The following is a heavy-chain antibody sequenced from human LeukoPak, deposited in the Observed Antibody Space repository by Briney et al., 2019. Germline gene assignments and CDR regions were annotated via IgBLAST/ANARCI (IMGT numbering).Heavy chain of an antibody. V-gene: IGHV3-30*04. D-gene: IGHD2-21*01. CDR3: ARERRGDRHDSLDI. CDR1: GFTFSDFA. J-gene: IGHJ3*02. CDR2: ISYDASSI. Sequence: GWSLRLSCAASGFTFSDFAMDSVRQAPGKGLEWPKIISYDASSIYYADSVRGRFTISRDNSKNTLYLQMNSLRAEDTAVYYCARERRGDRHDSLDIWGQGTMVTVSS.